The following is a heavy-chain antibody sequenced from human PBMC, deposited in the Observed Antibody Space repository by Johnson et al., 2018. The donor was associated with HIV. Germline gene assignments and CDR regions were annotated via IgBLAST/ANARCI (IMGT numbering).Heavy chain of an antibody. CDR1: GFSFDDYA. V-gene: IGHV3-9*01. CDR2: ISWNSGSI. Sequence: VESGGGLVQPGRSLRLSCAASGFSFDDYAMHWVRQPPGKGLEWVSGISWNSGSIGYADSVQGRFTISRDNAKNTLYLQMNSLRAEDTALYYCAKDQGWAIRTYYYDSSAPSGAFDIWGQGTMVTVSS. J-gene: IGHJ3*02. D-gene: IGHD3-22*01. CDR3: AKDQGWAIRTYYYDSSAPSGAFDI.